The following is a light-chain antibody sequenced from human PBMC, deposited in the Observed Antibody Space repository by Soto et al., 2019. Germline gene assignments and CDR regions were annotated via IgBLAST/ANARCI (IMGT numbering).Light chain of an antibody. Sequence: EIVLTQAPATLSLSPGERATLSCRASQSIGNYIAWYQQKPGQAPRLLVYDVFNRATGIPARFSGSGSGTDFTVTMRRLEPEDFAVYYCLKRAAWPCTFGQGTKVEVK. CDR3: LKRAAWPCT. J-gene: IGKJ1*01. CDR2: DVF. V-gene: IGKV3-11*01. CDR1: QSIGNY.